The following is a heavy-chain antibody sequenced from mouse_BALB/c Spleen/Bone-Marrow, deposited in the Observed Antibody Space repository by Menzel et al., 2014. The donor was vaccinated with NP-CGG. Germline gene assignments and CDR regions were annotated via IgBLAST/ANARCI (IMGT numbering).Heavy chain of an antibody. Sequence: VKLQESGTELVRPGTSVKVSCKASGYAFTNYLIEWVKQRPGQGLEWIGVINPGSGDTSYNEKFRGKATLTADKSSSTAYMQLSGLTSDDSAVYFCARNANWLFAYWGQGTLVTVSA. D-gene: IGHD4-1*01. CDR1: GYAFTNYL. CDR3: ARNANWLFAY. J-gene: IGHJ3*01. V-gene: IGHV1-54*01. CDR2: INPGSGDT.